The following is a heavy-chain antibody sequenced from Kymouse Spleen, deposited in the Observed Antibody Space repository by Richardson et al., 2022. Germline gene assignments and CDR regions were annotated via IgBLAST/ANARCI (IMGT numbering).Heavy chain of an antibody. V-gene: IGHV3-7*01. CDR2: IKQDGSEK. J-gene: IGHJ5*02. CDR1: GFTFSSYW. Sequence: EVQLVESGGGLVQPGGSLRLSCAASGFTFSSYWMSWVRQAPGKGLEWVANIKQDGSEKYYVDSVKGRFTISRDNAKNSLYLQMNSLRAEDTAVYYCARRYYGSGSYYPNWFDPWGQGTLVTVSS. D-gene: IGHD3-10*01. CDR3: ARRYYGSGSYYPNWFDP.